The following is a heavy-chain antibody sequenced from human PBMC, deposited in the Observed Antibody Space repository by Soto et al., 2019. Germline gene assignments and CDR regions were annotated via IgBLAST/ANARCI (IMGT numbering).Heavy chain of an antibody. CDR3: ARGATYDFWSAPLDFDP. Sequence: PGGSLILSCAASGFTFSSYAMSWVRQAPGKGLEWVSAISGSGGSAYYADSVKGRFTISRDNSKNTLYLQMNSLRAEDTAVYYCARGATYDFWSAPLDFDPWGQGTLVTVSS. J-gene: IGHJ5*02. CDR2: ISGSGGSA. V-gene: IGHV3-23*01. D-gene: IGHD3-3*01. CDR1: GFTFSSYA.